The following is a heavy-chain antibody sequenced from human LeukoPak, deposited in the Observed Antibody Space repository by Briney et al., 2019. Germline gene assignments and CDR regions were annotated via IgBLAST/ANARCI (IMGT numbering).Heavy chain of an antibody. V-gene: IGHV3-7*03. CDR1: GFYFRDHW. CDR2: IKTDGSET. J-gene: IGHJ4*02. D-gene: IGHD6-19*01. Sequence: GGSLRLSCAASGFYFRDHWMDWVRQAPGKGLEWVGHIKTDGSETYYLDSLKGRISISRDNTNNALYLQMNSLRVEDTAVYYCVKNDGWFHLAQWGQGTLVAVSS. CDR3: VKNDGWFHLAQ.